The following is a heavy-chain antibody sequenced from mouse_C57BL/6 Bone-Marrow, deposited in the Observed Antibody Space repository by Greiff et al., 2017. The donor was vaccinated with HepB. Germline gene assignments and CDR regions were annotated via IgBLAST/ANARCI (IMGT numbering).Heavy chain of an antibody. Sequence: VKLMESGPGLVAPSQSLSITCTVSGFSLTSYAISWVRQPPGKGLEWLGVIWTGGGTNYNSALKSRLSISKDNSKSQVFLKMNSLQTDDTARYYCARKLTTVSYWYFDVWGTGTTVTVSS. J-gene: IGHJ1*03. CDR3: ARKLTTVSYWYFDV. D-gene: IGHD1-1*01. V-gene: IGHV2-9-1*01. CDR1: GFSLTSYA. CDR2: IWTGGGT.